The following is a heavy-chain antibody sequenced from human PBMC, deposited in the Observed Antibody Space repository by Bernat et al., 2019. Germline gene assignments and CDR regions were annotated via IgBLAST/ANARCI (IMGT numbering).Heavy chain of an antibody. CDR3: AREMDCSGGSWYVDY. Sequence: QVQLVESGGGVVQPGRSLRLSCAASGFTFSSYGMHWVRQAPGKGLEWVAVIWYDGSNKYYADSVKGRFTISRDNSKNTLYLQMNSLRAEDTAVYYWAREMDCSGGSWYVDYWGQGTLVTVSS. J-gene: IGHJ4*02. CDR1: GFTFSSYG. D-gene: IGHD2-15*01. CDR2: IWYDGSNK. V-gene: IGHV3-33*01.